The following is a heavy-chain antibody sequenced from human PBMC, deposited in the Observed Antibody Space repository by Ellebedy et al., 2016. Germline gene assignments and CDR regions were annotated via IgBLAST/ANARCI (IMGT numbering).Heavy chain of an antibody. CDR1: GGSISSYY. J-gene: IGHJ4*02. CDR3: AREGMTTVTEGVDY. Sequence: SETLSLTXTVSGGSISSYYWSWIRQPPGKGLEWIGYIYYSGSTNYNPSLKSRVTISVDTSKNQFSLKLSSVTAADTAVYYCAREGMTTVTEGVDYWGQGTLVTVSS. D-gene: IGHD4-17*01. CDR2: IYYSGST. V-gene: IGHV4-59*12.